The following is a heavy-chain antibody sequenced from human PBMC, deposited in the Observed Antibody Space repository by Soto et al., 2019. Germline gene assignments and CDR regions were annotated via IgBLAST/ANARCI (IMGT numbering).Heavy chain of an antibody. V-gene: IGHV3-23*01. D-gene: IGHD3-9*01. CDR3: AKDSAGLRYFDWSRLPLYCFDY. Sequence: EVQLLESGGGLVQPGGSLRLSCAASGFTFSSYAMSWVRQAPGKGLEWVSAISGSGGSTYYADSVKGRFTISRDNSKNTLYLQMNSRRAYDTAVYYCAKDSAGLRYFDWSRLPLYCFDYWGQGTLVTVSS. CDR2: ISGSGGST. CDR1: GFTFSSYA. J-gene: IGHJ4*02.